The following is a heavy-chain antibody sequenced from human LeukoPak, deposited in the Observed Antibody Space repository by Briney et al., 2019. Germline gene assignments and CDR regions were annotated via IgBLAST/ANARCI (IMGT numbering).Heavy chain of an antibody. D-gene: IGHD4-17*01. CDR3: ATTTVTNEGDY. J-gene: IGHJ4*02. Sequence: GGSLRLSCAASGFTVSSNYMSWVRHAPGKGLEWVSVIYSGGSTYYADSVKGRFTISRDNSKNTLYLQMNSLRAEDTAVYYCATTTVTNEGDYWGQGTLVTVSS. V-gene: IGHV3-53*01. CDR2: IYSGGST. CDR1: GFTVSSNY.